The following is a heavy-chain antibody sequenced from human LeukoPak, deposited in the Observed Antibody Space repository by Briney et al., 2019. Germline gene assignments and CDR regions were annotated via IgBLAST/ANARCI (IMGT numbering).Heavy chain of an antibody. CDR3: ARDREYYAFDS. CDR1: GFTVSSNY. V-gene: IGHV3-53*01. D-gene: IGHD2/OR15-2a*01. CDR2: IYSGDGT. Sequence: GGSLRLSCAASGFTVSSNYMSWVRQAPGKGLEWVSDIYSGDGTNYADSVKGRFTISRDNSKNPLYLQMNSLRAEDTAVYYCARDREYYAFDSWGQGTMVTVSS. J-gene: IGHJ3*02.